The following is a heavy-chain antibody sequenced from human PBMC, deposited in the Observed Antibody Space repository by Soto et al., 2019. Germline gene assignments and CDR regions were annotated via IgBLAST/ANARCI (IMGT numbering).Heavy chain of an antibody. CDR3: ARGRTSSPTPGDY. J-gene: IGHJ4*02. CDR1: GGSISSGGYN. Sequence: SETLSLTCAVSGGSISSGGYNWSWIRQHPGKGLEWIGYIYYSGSTYYNPSLKSRVTISVDTSKNQFSLKLSSVTAADTAVYYCARGRTSSPTPGDYWGQGTLVTVSS. D-gene: IGHD2-2*01. V-gene: IGHV4-31*11. CDR2: IYYSGST.